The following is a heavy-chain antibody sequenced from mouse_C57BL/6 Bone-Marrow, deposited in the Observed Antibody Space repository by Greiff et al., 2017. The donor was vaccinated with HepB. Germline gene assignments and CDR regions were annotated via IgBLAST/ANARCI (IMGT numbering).Heavy chain of an antibody. CDR3: ARRGGPAWFAY. V-gene: IGHV1-81*01. Sequence: QVQLQQSGAELARPGASVKLSCKASGYTFTSYGISWVKQRTGQGLEWIGEIYPRSGNTYYNEKFKGKATLTADKSSSTAYMALRSLTSEDSAVYFCARRGGPAWFAYWGQGTLVTVSA. CDR2: IYPRSGNT. J-gene: IGHJ3*01. CDR1: GYTFTSYG.